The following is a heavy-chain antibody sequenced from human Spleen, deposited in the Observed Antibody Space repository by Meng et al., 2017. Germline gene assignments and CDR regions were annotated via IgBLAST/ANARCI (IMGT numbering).Heavy chain of an antibody. V-gene: IGHV3-53*01. Sequence: GESLKISCAASGFTVSNNYMSWVRQAPGKGLEWVSVIYSGGSTNYADSVKGRFTISRDTSKNTLSLEMNSLRVDDTAVYFCVSSSVVIFCAFDYWGQGALVTVSS. CDR2: IYSGGST. J-gene: IGHJ4*02. CDR1: GFTVSNNY. CDR3: VSSSVVIFCAFDY. D-gene: IGHD3-22*01.